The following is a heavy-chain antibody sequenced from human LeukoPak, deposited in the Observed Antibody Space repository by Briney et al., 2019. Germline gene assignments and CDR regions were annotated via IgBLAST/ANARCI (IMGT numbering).Heavy chain of an antibody. CDR2: ISSSSSTI. V-gene: IGHV3-48*01. D-gene: IGHD3-22*01. Sequence: GGSLRLSCAASGFTFGSYAMSWVRQAPGKGLEWVSYISSSSSTIYYADSVKGRFTISRDNAKNSLSLQMNSLRAEDTAVYYCARVLHKRNYDSSGYYGYWGQGTLVTVSS. CDR3: ARVLHKRNYDSSGYYGY. CDR1: GFTFGSYA. J-gene: IGHJ4*02.